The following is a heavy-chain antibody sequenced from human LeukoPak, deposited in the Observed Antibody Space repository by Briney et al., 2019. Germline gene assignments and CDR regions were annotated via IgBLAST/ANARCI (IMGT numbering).Heavy chain of an antibody. D-gene: IGHD4-11*01. Sequence: SVKVSCKASGDTFTNYSISWVRQAPGQGLEWMGGIIPIFNTTNYAQKFQGRVTITTDESTSTAFMELTSPRSEDTAVYYCARVLEVTHFDYWGQGTLVTVSS. CDR1: GDTFTNYS. J-gene: IGHJ4*02. V-gene: IGHV1-69*05. CDR3: ARVLEVTHFDY. CDR2: IIPIFNTT.